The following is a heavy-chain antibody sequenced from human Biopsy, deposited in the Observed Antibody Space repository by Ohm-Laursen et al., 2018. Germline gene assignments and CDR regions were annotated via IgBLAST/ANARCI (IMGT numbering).Heavy chain of an antibody. CDR2: IYYTGNT. Sequence: VTLSLTCTVSGDSISTYYWSWIRQPPGKGLQWIGYIYYTGNTDYNPSLQSRVTISVDTSKNHFSLRLRSMTPADTAMYYCARDRGYYSDRTVPGYFDLWGRGTLVTVSS. CDR1: GDSISTYY. V-gene: IGHV4-59*01. J-gene: IGHJ2*01. D-gene: IGHD3-22*01. CDR3: ARDRGYYSDRTVPGYFDL.